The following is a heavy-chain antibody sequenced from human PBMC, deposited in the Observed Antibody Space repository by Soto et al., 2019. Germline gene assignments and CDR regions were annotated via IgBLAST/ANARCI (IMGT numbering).Heavy chain of an antibody. CDR1: GFNFSDHY. D-gene: IGHD6-19*01. J-gene: IGHJ4*02. Sequence: PGGSLRLSCAASGFNFSDHYMNWIRQAPGKGLEWVSYISGSSRYTNFADSVKGRFTISRDNAMNSLYLQMNSLRAEDTAVYYCARHTSGWHYYDYWGQGTPVTVSS. CDR3: ARHTSGWHYYDY. V-gene: IGHV3-11*06. CDR2: ISGSSRYT.